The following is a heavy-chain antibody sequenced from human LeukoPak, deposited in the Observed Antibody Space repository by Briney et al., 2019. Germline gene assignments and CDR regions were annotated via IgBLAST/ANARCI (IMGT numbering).Heavy chain of an antibody. Sequence: GGSLRLSCAASGFTFSSYAMSWVRQAPGKGLEWVSAISGSGGSTYYADSVKGRFTISRDNSKNTLYLQMNSLRAEDTAVYYCARDHGDYEHFDYWGQGTLVTVSS. CDR1: GFTFSSYA. CDR3: ARDHGDYEHFDY. J-gene: IGHJ4*02. CDR2: ISGSGGST. D-gene: IGHD4-17*01. V-gene: IGHV3-23*01.